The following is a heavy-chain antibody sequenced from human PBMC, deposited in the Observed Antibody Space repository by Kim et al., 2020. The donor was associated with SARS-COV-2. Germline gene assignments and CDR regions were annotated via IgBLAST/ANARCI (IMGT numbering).Heavy chain of an antibody. D-gene: IGHD3-22*01. Sequence: GRFTISRDNAKNSLYLQMNSLRAEDTAVYYCAREGYYYDSSGYYYYGMDVWGQGTTVTVSS. J-gene: IGHJ6*02. CDR3: AREGYYYDSSGYYYYGMDV. V-gene: IGHV3-11*06.